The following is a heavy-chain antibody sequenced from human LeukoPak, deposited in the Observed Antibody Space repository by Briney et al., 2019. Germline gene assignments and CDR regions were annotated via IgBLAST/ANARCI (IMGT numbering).Heavy chain of an antibody. V-gene: IGHV4-34*01. J-gene: IGHJ4*02. D-gene: IGHD6-13*01. CDR3: ARRSWSRIDY. Sequence: SETLSLTCAVYGGSFSGYYWSWIRQPPGKGLEWIGEINHSGSTNYNPSLKSRVTISVDTSKNQLSLKLSSVTAADTAVYYCARRSWSRIDYWGQGTLVTVSS. CDR2: INHSGST. CDR1: GGSFSGYY.